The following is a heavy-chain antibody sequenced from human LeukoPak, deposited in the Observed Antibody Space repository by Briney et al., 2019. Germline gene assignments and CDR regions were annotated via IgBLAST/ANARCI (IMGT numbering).Heavy chain of an antibody. J-gene: IGHJ4*02. CDR1: GFSFSSYW. Sequence: GGSLRLSCAASGFSFSSYWMSWVRPAPGKGLEWVANIKQDGSEKYYVDSVTGRFTISRDNAKNSLYLQMNSLRAEDTAVYYCARFGELSWGFDYWGQGTLVTVSS. CDR3: ARFGELSWGFDY. CDR2: IKQDGSEK. D-gene: IGHD3-10*01. V-gene: IGHV3-7*01.